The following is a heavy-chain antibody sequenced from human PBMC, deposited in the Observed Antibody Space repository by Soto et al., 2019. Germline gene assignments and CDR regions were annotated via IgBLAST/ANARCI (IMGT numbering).Heavy chain of an antibody. CDR2: IIPIFGTA. D-gene: IGHD5-18*01. CDR3: ARKNPMDTAMVTARYHHYGKDV. V-gene: IGHV1-69*13. J-gene: IGHJ6*02. Sequence: GASVKVSCKASGYTFTRYTMNWVRQAPGQGLEWMGGIIPIFGTANYAQKFQGRVTITADESTSTAYMELSSLRSEDTAVYYCARKNPMDTAMVTARYHHYGKDVSGQGSTVTGSS. CDR1: GYTFTRYT.